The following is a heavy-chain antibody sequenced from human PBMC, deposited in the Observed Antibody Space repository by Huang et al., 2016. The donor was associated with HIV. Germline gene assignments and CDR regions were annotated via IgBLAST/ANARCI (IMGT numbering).Heavy chain of an antibody. V-gene: IGHV1-2*02. CDR2: INPNTGGT. J-gene: IGHJ5*02. Sequence: LEWMGRINPNTGGTDYARKFQGRVTMTRDTSISTVFMELKRLTSDDTAVFFCARDLLVTVRGLTITPFKWLDPWGQGTPVTVSS. CDR3: ARDLLVTVRGLTITPFKWLDP. D-gene: IGHD3-10*01.